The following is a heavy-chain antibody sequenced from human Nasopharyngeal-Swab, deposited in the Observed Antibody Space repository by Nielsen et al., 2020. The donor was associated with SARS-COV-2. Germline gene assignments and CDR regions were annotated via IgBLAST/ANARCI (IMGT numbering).Heavy chain of an antibody. V-gene: IGHV3-23*01. Sequence: GESLKISCSVSGFTFSNSALCWARQAPGKGLEWVSAISISGATTFYADSVRGRFTISRDNDRNTVYLQMGSLTVEDTAIYYCAKEEVPNDYWGQGTLVTVSS. CDR2: ISISGATT. CDR1: GFTFSNSA. CDR3: AKEEVPNDY. J-gene: IGHJ4*02. D-gene: IGHD4/OR15-4a*01.